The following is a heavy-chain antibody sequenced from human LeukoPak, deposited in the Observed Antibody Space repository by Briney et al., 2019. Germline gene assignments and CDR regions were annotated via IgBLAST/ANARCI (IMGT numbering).Heavy chain of an antibody. V-gene: IGHV4-61*05. CDR1: GGSISSSSYY. CDR2: IYYSGST. Sequence: SETLSLTCTVSGGSISSSSYYWGWIRQPPGKGLEWIGYIYYSGSTNYNPSLKSRVTMSVDTSNQFSLKLSSVTAADTALYYCARGLRFLEWSHDAFDIWGQGTAVTVSS. D-gene: IGHD3-3*01. CDR3: ARGLRFLEWSHDAFDI. J-gene: IGHJ3*02.